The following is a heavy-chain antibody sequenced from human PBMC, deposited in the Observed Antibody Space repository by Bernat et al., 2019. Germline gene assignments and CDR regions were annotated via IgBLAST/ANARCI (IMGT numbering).Heavy chain of an antibody. D-gene: IGHD1-26*01. J-gene: IGHJ4*02. CDR3: ARHPAKVGPFDY. CDR1: GDSINTYY. V-gene: IGHV4-59*08. CDR2: IYYSGST. Sequence: QVQLQESGPGLVKPSHTLSLTCTVSGDSINTYYWSWIRQPPGKGLEWIGYIYYSGSTYYNPSLLSRVTISIDRPKTTFSLSLTSVTAADTAVYYCARHPAKVGPFDYWGQGTQVTVSS.